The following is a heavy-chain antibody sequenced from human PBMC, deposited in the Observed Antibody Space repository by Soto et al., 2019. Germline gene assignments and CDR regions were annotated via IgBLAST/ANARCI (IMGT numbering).Heavy chain of an antibody. D-gene: IGHD2-21*02. CDR1: GFTFSSYG. J-gene: IGHJ4*02. CDR2: IWYDGSNK. CDR3: ARGGLTDYFDY. Sequence: QVQLVESGGGVVQPGRSLRLSCAASGFTFSSYGMHWVRQAPGKGLEWVAVIWYDGSNKYYADSVKGRFTISRDISNNTLYLQMNSLRAEDTAVYYCARGGLTDYFDYWVQGTLVTVSS. V-gene: IGHV3-33*01.